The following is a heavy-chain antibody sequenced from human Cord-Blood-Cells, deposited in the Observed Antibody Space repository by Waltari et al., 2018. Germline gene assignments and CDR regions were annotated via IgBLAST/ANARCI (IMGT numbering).Heavy chain of an antibody. CDR2: IYYSGST. CDR1: GGSISSSSYY. D-gene: IGHD5-18*01. CDR3: ARQDDTAIDY. Sequence: QLQLQESGPGLVKPSETLSLTCTVSGGSISSSSYYWGWIRQPPGKGLEWIGSIYYSGSTYYNPSLKSRFTISVDTSKNQFSLKLSSVTAADTAVYYCARQDDTAIDYWGQGTLVTVSS. V-gene: IGHV4-39*01. J-gene: IGHJ4*02.